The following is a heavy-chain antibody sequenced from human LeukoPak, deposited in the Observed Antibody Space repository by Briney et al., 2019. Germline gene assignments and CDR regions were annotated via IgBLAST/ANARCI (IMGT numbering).Heavy chain of an antibody. J-gene: IGHJ5*02. D-gene: IGHD2-2*02. CDR2: IYYSGST. CDR3: AGTYRLRRFDP. CDR1: GFTFSSYE. V-gene: IGHV4-59*05. Sequence: GSLRLSCAASGFTFSSYEMNWVRQAPGKGLECIGTIYYSGSTSYNPSLKSRVTISVDTSKNQFSLKLTSVTAADTAVYYCAGTYRLRRFDPWGQGTLVTVSS.